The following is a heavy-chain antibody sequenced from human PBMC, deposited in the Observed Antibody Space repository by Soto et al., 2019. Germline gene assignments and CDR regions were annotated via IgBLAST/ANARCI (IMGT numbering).Heavy chain of an antibody. CDR1: GFTVSDNY. J-gene: IGHJ4*02. Sequence: GGSLRLSCAASGFTVSDNYMSWVRQAPGKGLEWVSVIYSGGSTYYADSVKGRFTISRDNSKNPLYLQINSLRGEDAALYCCARGEQVIDLNAPNDSCDYWGQGPLVT. CDR3: ARGEQVIDLNAPNDSCDY. CDR2: IYSGGST. D-gene: IGHD1-1*01. V-gene: IGHV3-53*01.